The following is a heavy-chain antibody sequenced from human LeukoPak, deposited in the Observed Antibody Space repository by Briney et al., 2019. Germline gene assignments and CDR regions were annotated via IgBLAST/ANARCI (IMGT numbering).Heavy chain of an antibody. CDR3: ARGDEETYYYDSSGYQFDY. CDR2: ISRSSSYI. D-gene: IGHD3-22*01. V-gene: IGHV3-21*01. CDR1: GFTFSSYS. Sequence: GGSLRLSCAASGFTFSSYSMNWVRQAPGKGLEWVSSISRSSSYIYYADSVKGRFTISRDNAKNSLYLQMNSLRAEDTAVYYCARGDEETYYYDSSGYQFDYWGQGTLVTVSS. J-gene: IGHJ4*02.